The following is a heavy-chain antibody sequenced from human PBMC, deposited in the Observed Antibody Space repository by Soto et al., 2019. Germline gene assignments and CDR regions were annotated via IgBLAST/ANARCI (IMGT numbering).Heavy chain of an antibody. J-gene: IGHJ4*02. V-gene: IGHV3-30*01. CDR1: GFTFSIYA. CDR3: ARGGGSYFRRYPDYFDY. D-gene: IGHD1-26*01. Sequence: GGSLRLSCSASGFTFSIYAMHWVCQAQGKGLEWVAVISYDGSNKYYADSVKGRFTISRDNSKNTLYLQMNSLRAEDTAVYYCARGGGSYFRRYPDYFDYWGQGTLVTVSS. CDR2: ISYDGSNK.